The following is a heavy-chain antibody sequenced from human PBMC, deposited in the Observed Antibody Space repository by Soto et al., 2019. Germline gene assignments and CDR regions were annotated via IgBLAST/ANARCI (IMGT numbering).Heavy chain of an antibody. V-gene: IGHV1-3*04. CDR3: ARDGHDCSATNTYAIDY. CDR1: GYTFTRYS. D-gene: IGHD2-2*01. Sequence: ASVKVSCKASGYTFTRYSMHWVRQAPGQRLEWMGWINSGNGNTKYSEKFQGRVTITSDTSASTAYMDLSSLRSEDTAMYYCARDGHDCSATNTYAIDYWGQGTPVTVSS. CDR2: INSGNGNT. J-gene: IGHJ4*02.